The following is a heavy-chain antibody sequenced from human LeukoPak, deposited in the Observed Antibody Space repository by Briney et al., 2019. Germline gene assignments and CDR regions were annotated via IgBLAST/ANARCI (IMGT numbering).Heavy chain of an antibody. CDR2: INHSGST. Sequence: SETLSLTCAVYGGSFSGYYWSWIRQPPGKELEWIGEINHSGSTNYNPSLKSRVTISVDTSKNQFSLKLSSVTAADTAVYYCARRAVAGRACFDYWGQGTLVTVSS. D-gene: IGHD6-19*01. CDR3: ARRAVAGRACFDY. CDR1: GGSFSGYY. J-gene: IGHJ4*02. V-gene: IGHV4-34*01.